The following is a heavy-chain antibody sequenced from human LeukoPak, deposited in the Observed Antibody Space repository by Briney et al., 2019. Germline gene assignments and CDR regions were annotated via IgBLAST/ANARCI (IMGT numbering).Heavy chain of an antibody. D-gene: IGHD2-2*01. V-gene: IGHV4-59*08. CDR3: ARYALGLFDY. J-gene: IGHJ4*02. Sequence: SETLSLTCTVSGGSISSYYWSWIRQPPGKGLEWIGYIYYSGSTNYNPSLKSRVTISVDTSKNQFSLKLSSVTAADTAVYYCARYALGLFDYWGQGTLVTVPS. CDR2: IYYSGST. CDR1: GGSISSYY.